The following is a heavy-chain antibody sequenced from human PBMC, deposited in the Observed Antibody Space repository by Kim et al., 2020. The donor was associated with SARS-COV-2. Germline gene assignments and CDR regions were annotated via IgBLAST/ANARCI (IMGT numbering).Heavy chain of an antibody. J-gene: IGHJ4*02. CDR2: ISSSSSYI. V-gene: IGHV3-21*01. CDR3: FVASGRYYGSGRSLG. CDR1: GFTFSSYS. Sequence: GGSLRLSCAASGFTFSSYSMNWVRQAPGKGLEWVSSISSSSSYIYYADSVKGRFTISRDNAKNSLYLQMNSLRAEDTAVYYCFVASGRYYGSGRSLGWGQGTMVTVSS. D-gene: IGHD3-10*01.